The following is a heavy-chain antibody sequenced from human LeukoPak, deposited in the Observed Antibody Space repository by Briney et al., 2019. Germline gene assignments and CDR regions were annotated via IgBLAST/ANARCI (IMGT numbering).Heavy chain of an antibody. CDR3: ACGYFSRGDY. CDR1: GGSLSSATYY. Sequence: PSETLSLTCNVSGGSLSSATYYWGWLRQPPGTGLEWFGSVYYSGSTYYNPSLKSRVTISLHTSENQFSVKLNSVTAADTAIYYCACGYFSRGDYWGQGTLGTVSS. J-gene: IGHJ4*02. V-gene: IGHV4-39*01. D-gene: IGHD3-22*01. CDR2: VYYSGST.